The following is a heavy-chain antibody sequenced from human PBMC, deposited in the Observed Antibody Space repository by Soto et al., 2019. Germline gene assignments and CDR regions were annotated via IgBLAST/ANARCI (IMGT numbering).Heavy chain of an antibody. CDR2: IYPGDSDT. CDR1: GDSVTSYW. Sequence: GAALKSSCEGSGDSVTSYWSGWVRQMPGKGLEWMGIIYPGDSDTRYSPSFQGQVTISADKSISTAYLQWSSLKASDTAMYYCARTSAAGKYYYGMDVWGQGTTVTVS. J-gene: IGHJ6*02. D-gene: IGHD6-13*01. V-gene: IGHV5-51*01. CDR3: ARTSAAGKYYYGMDV.